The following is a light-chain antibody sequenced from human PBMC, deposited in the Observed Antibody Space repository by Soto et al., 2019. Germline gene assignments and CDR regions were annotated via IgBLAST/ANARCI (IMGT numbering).Light chain of an antibody. Sequence: EIVMTQSPGTLSVSPGARATLSCRASQSVRSKLAWYQQKPGQAPRLLIYDASTRATGIPATFSGSGSGTEFTLTISSLASADFAVYYCEDYNKWPPITFGQGTLLEIK. CDR3: EDYNKWPPIT. V-gene: IGKV3-15*01. CDR2: DAS. CDR1: QSVRSK. J-gene: IGKJ5*01.